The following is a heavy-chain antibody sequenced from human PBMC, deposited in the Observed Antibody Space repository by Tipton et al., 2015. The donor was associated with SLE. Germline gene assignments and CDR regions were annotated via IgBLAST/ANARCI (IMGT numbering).Heavy chain of an antibody. CDR2: ISWDGGST. D-gene: IGHD5-12*01. V-gene: IGHV3-43D*03. J-gene: IGHJ4*02. CDR3: AKELSSGYDPYLDY. Sequence: SLRLSCAASGFTFDDYAMHWVRQAPGKGLEWVSLISWDGGSTYYADSVKGRFTISRDNSKNTLYLQMNSLRAEDTAVYYCAKELSSGYDPYLDYWGQGTLVTVSS. CDR1: GFTFDDYA.